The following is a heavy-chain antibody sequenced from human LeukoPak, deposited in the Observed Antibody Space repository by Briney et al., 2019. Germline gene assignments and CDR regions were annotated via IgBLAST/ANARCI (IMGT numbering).Heavy chain of an antibody. CDR3: ARESYCSGGSCYSGRAFDI. J-gene: IGHJ3*02. CDR2: INSDGSST. CDR1: GFTLSSYW. D-gene: IGHD2-15*01. V-gene: IGHV3-74*01. Sequence: TGGSLRLSCTASGFTLSSYWMHWVRQAPGKGLVWVSRINSDGSSTSYADSVKGRSIISRDNAKNTLYLQMNSLRAEDTAIYYCARESYCSGGSCYSGRAFDIWGQGTMVTVSS.